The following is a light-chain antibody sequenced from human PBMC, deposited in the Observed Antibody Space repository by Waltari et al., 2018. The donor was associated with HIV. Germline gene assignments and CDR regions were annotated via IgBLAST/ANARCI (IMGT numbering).Light chain of an antibody. CDR3: QSYDSSLSGSV. CDR1: NSNLGAASD. J-gene: IGLJ2*01. V-gene: IGLV1-40*01. Sequence: QSVLTQPPSVSGAPGQRVTIPCTGSNSNLGAASDVHWFQQLPGTAPKLVNYGNNNRPSGVPDRFSGSKSGTSASLAISGLQAEDEADYYCQSYDSSLSGSVFGGGTKLTVL. CDR2: GNN.